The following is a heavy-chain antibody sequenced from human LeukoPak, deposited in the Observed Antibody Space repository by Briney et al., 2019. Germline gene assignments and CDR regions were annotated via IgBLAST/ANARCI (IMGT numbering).Heavy chain of an antibody. J-gene: IGHJ4*02. CDR3: ARGKTMVYCGGDCYRFDN. V-gene: IGHV1-2*02. CDR1: GYTFTGYY. CDR2: INPNSGGT. D-gene: IGHD2-21*02. Sequence: ASVKVSCKASGYTFTGYYMHWVRQAPGQGLEWMGWINPNSGGTNYAQKFQGRVTMTRDTSISTAYMELSRLLSGDTAVYYCARGKTMVYCGGDCYRFDNWGQGTLVTVSS.